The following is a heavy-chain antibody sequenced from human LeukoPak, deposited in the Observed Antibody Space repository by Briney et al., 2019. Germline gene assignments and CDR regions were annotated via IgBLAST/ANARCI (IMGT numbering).Heavy chain of an antibody. CDR2: INPNSGGT. J-gene: IGHJ5*02. V-gene: IGHV1-2*04. D-gene: IGHD6-19*01. CDR3: ARDVAVAGRGWFDP. CDR1: GYTFTGYY. Sequence: ASVKVSCKASGYTFTGYYMHWVRQAPGQGLGWMGWINPNSGGTNYAQKFQGWVTMTRDTYISTAYMEPSRLRSDDTAVYYCARDVAVAGRGWFDPWGQGTLVTVSS.